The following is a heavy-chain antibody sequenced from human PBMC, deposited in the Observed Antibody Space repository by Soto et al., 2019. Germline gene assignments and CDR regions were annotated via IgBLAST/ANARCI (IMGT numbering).Heavy chain of an antibody. Sequence: QVQLQESGPGLVKPSQTLSLTCTVSGGSISSGGYYWSWIRQHPGKGLEWIGYIYYSGSTYYNPSLKGRCTTSVDTSKNQFSLKLSSVTAADTAVYYCAGDLITPQEAYGMDVWGQGTTVTVSS. CDR2: IYYSGST. CDR1: GGSISSGGYY. J-gene: IGHJ6*02. CDR3: AGDLITPQEAYGMDV. D-gene: IGHD2-8*01. V-gene: IGHV4-31*03.